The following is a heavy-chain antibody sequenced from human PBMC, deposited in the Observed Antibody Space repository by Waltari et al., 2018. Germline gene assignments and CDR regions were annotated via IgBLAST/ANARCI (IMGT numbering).Heavy chain of an antibody. J-gene: IGHJ6*02. CDR1: GYTFTSYA. V-gene: IGHV1-3*01. D-gene: IGHD6-6*01. Sequence: QVQLVQSGAEVKKPGASVKVSCKASGYTFTSYAMHWVRQAPGQRLEWMGWINAGNGNKKYSQKFQGRVTITREPSASTAYMELGSLRSEDTAVYYGARDGESIAYLDVWGQGTTVTVS. CDR3: ARDGESIAYLDV. CDR2: INAGNGNK.